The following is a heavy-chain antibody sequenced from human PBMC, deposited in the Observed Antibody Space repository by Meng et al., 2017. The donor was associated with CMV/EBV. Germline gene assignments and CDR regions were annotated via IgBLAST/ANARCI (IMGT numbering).Heavy chain of an antibody. CDR3: ASLGGGY. Sequence: PLSTTCPVPGGSSSSHVWRWIGKPAGKGLEWIGRIYSSGSTKYNPSLKSRVTMSVDTSKNQYSLQLNSVTAADTAVYYCASLGGGYWGQGTLVTVSS. D-gene: IGHD3-16*01. J-gene: IGHJ4*02. V-gene: IGHV4-4*07. CDR1: GGSSSSHV. CDR2: IYSSGST.